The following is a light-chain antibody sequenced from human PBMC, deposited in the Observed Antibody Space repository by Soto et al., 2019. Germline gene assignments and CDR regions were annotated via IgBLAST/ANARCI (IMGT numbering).Light chain of an antibody. Sequence: LXPGERATLSCRASQSVSSSYLAWYQQKPGQAPRLLIYGASSRATGIPDRFSGSGSGTDFTLTISRLEPEDFAVYYCQQYGSSRTFGQGTKVEIK. CDR2: GAS. CDR3: QQYGSSRT. J-gene: IGKJ1*01. V-gene: IGKV3-20*01. CDR1: QSVSSSY.